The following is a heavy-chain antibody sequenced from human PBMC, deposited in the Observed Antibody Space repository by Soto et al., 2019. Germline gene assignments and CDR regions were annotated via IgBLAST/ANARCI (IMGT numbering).Heavy chain of an antibody. Sequence: SSVKVSCKASGYTFSNYGIHWVRQAPGQRLEWMGWINAGNGNTKYSEKFQGRVTITRDTSASTAYMELSSLRSEDTAVYYCARSGYSSGWYHWYFDFWGRGTLVTVSS. CDR2: INAGNGNT. D-gene: IGHD6-19*01. CDR3: ARSGYSSGWYHWYFDF. CDR1: GYTFSNYG. V-gene: IGHV1-3*01. J-gene: IGHJ2*01.